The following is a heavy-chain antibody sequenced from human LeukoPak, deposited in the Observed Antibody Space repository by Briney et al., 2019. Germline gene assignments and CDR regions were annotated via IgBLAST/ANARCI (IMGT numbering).Heavy chain of an antibody. Sequence: GGSLRLSCAASGFTFSSYEMNWVRQAPGKGLEWVSYISNSGSTIYYTDSVKGRFTISRDNAKNSLYLQMNSLRAEDTAVYYCAREGDSGSFNNWFDPWGQGTLVTVSS. CDR1: GFTFSSYE. V-gene: IGHV3-48*03. CDR3: AREGDSGSFNNWFDP. D-gene: IGHD1-26*01. CDR2: ISNSGSTI. J-gene: IGHJ5*02.